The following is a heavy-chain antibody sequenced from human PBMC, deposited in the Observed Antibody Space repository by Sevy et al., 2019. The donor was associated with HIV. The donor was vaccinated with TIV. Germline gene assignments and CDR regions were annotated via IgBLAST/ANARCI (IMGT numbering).Heavy chain of an antibody. CDR3: AIDHRRDGMIVVPFEK. V-gene: IGHV3-15*01. CDR2: IRSETGGGTT. D-gene: IGHD3-22*01. Sequence: GGSLRLSCAASGLSFSNAWMAWVRQAPGKGLEWVGRIRSETGGGTTDFAAFAKGKFTISRDDPKNTLYLQMNSLNTEDTAVSYCAIDHRRDGMIVVPFEKWGLGTLVTVSS. CDR1: GLSFSNAW. J-gene: IGHJ4*02.